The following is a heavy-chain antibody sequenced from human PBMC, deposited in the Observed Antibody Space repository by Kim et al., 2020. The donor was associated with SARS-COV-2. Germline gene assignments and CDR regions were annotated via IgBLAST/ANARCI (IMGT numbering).Heavy chain of an antibody. Sequence: SVKVSCKASGGTFSSYAISWVRQAPGQGLEWMGGIIPIFGTANYAQKFQGRVTITADESTSTAYMELSSLRSEDTAVYYCARKWGLLGSNWFDPWGQGTLVTVSS. CDR1: GGTFSSYA. CDR2: IIPIFGTA. J-gene: IGHJ5*02. CDR3: ARKWGLLGSNWFDP. V-gene: IGHV1-69*13. D-gene: IGHD1-26*01.